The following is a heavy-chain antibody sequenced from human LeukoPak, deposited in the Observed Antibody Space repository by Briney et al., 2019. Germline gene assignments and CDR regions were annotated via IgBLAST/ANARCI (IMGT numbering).Heavy chain of an antibody. Sequence: GGSLRLSCAASGFTFSSYAMSWVRQAPGKGLEWGSAISGSGGSTYYADSVKGRFTISRDNSKNTLYLQMNSLRAEDTAVYYCAKDRLNEYYYDSSGYYCSYWGQGTLVTVSS. D-gene: IGHD3-22*01. V-gene: IGHV3-23*01. CDR1: GFTFSSYA. J-gene: IGHJ4*02. CDR2: ISGSGGST. CDR3: AKDRLNEYYYDSSGYYCSY.